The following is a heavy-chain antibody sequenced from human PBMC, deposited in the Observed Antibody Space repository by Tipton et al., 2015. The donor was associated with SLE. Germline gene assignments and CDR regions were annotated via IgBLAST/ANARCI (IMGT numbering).Heavy chain of an antibody. CDR3: ARNQISSRPGAFDY. Sequence: SLRLSCAASGFTFSSYAMHWVRQAPGKGLEWVAVISYDGSNKYYADSVKGRFAISRDNSKNTLYLQMNSLRAEDTAVHYCARNQISSRPGAFDYWGQGTLVTVSS. D-gene: IGHD3-10*01. J-gene: IGHJ4*02. V-gene: IGHV3-30*09. CDR2: ISYDGSNK. CDR1: GFTFSSYA.